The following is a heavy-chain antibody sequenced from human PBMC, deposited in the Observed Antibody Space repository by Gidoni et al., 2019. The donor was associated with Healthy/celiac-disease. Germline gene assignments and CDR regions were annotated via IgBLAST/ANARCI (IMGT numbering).Heavy chain of an antibody. Sequence: QVQLQASGPGLVKPSETLSLTCTVSGGSISSYYWSWIRQPPGKGLEWIGYIYYSGSTNYNPSLKSRVTISVDTSKNQFSLKLSSVTAADTAVYYCARVGAHYHIRFLEWLPDYYYGMDVWGQGTTVTVSS. D-gene: IGHD3-3*01. V-gene: IGHV4-59*01. CDR3: ARVGAHYHIRFLEWLPDYYYGMDV. CDR1: GGSISSYY. CDR2: IYYSGST. J-gene: IGHJ6*02.